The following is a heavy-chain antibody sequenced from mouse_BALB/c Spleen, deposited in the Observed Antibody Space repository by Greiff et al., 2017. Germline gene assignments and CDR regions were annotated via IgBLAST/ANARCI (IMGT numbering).Heavy chain of an antibody. CDR1: GYSITSDYA. CDR2: ISYSGST. J-gene: IGHJ3*01. CDR3: AREATFAY. D-gene: IGHD3-2*02. Sequence: EVKLMESGPGLVKPSQSLSLTCTVTGYSITSDYAWNWIRQFPGNKLEWMGYISYSGSTSYNPSLKSRISITRDTSKNQFFLQLNSVTTEDTATYYCAREATFAYWGQGTLVTVSA. V-gene: IGHV3-2*02.